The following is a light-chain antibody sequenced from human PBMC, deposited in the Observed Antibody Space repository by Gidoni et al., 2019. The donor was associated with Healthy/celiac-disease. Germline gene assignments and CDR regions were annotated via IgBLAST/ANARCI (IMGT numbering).Light chain of an antibody. V-gene: IGKV1-39*01. CDR3: QQSYSTPRT. CDR2: AAS. J-gene: IGKJ3*01. CDR1: QSISSY. Sequence: DIQMTQSPSSLSASVGDRVTITCRASQSISSYLNWYQQKPGNAPKLLIYAASSLQSGVPSRFSGIGSGTDFTLTISSLQPEDFAAYYCQQSYSTPRTFGPGTKVDIK.